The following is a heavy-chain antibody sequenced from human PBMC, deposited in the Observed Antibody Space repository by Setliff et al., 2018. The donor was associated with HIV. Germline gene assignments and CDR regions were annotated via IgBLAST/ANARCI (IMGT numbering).Heavy chain of an antibody. V-gene: IGHV3-23*01. Sequence: GGSLRLSCAASGFTFSTYAMTWVRQAPGRGLEWVSVISGSGDTTYYSDSVKGRVTISRYNSKNTVYLQMNSLRAEDTALYYCALPYFGGGNCWSSASLPPAGWFDPWGQGTLVTVSS. J-gene: IGHJ5*02. CDR3: ALPYFGGGNCWSSASLPPAGWFDP. D-gene: IGHD2-15*01. CDR2: ISGSGDTT. CDR1: GFTFSTYA.